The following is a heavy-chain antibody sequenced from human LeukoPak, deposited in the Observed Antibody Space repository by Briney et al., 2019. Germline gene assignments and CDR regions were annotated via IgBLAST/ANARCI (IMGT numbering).Heavy chain of an antibody. D-gene: IGHD2-2*01. V-gene: IGHV1-69*01. CDR2: IIPIFGTA. Sequence: ASVKVSCKASGGTFSSYAISWVRQAPGQGLEWMGGIIPIFGTANYAQKFQGRVTITADESTSTAYMELGSLRSEDTAVYYCARDTGPYCSSTSCYALDYWGQGTLVTVSS. J-gene: IGHJ4*02. CDR1: GGTFSSYA. CDR3: ARDTGPYCSSTSCYALDY.